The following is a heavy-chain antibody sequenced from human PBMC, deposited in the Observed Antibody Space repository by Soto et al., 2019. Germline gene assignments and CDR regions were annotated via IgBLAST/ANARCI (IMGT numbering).Heavy chain of an antibody. Sequence: EVQLVESGGGLIQPGGSLRLSCAASGFTFSTYEMAWVRQAPGKGLEWVSYISSSGSTICYAESVKGRFTISRDNAKNSLYLHMNSLRAEDTAVYYCAGGIMYGGSYQDWGQGTLVTVSS. CDR2: ISSSGSTI. J-gene: IGHJ4*02. CDR3: AGGIMYGGSYQD. V-gene: IGHV3-48*03. CDR1: GFTFSTYE. D-gene: IGHD1-26*01.